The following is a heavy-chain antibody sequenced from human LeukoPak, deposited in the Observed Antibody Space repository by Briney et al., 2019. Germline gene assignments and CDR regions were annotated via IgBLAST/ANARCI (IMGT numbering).Heavy chain of an antibody. CDR3: ATPRGYSGYDYLDY. V-gene: IGHV1-69*05. CDR1: GGTFSSYA. Sequence: SVKVSCKASGGTFSSYAISWVRQAPGQGLEWMGGIILIFGTANYAQKFQGRVTITTDESTSTAYMELSSLRSEDTAVYYCATPRGYSGYDYLDYWGQGTLVTVSS. J-gene: IGHJ4*02. D-gene: IGHD5-12*01. CDR2: IILIFGTA.